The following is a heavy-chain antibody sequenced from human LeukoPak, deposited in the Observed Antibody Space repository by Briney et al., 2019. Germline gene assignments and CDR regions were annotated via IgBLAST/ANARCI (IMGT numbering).Heavy chain of an antibody. J-gene: IGHJ4*02. V-gene: IGHV4-59*12. CDR3: ATGAGPFDY. D-gene: IGHD3-10*01. Sequence: SETLSLTCTVSGGSISSYYWSWIRQPPGKGLEWIGYIYYSGSTNYNPSLKSRVTMSVDTSKNQFFLKMNSVTAADTAVYFCATGAGPFDYWGQGTPVTVSS. CDR1: GGSISSYY. CDR2: IYYSGST.